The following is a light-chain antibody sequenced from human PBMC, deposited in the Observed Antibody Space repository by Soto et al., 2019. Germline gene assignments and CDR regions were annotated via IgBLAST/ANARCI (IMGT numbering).Light chain of an antibody. Sequence: QSALTQPPSASGSPGQSITISCTGTSSDVGGYNYVSWYQQHPGKAPKLMIYEVTNRPSGVSTRFSGSKSGNTASLTISGLQAEDEADYYCSSYASSSRYVFGTGTKVTVL. J-gene: IGLJ1*01. CDR2: EVT. CDR1: SSDVGGYNY. CDR3: SSYASSSRYV. V-gene: IGLV2-14*01.